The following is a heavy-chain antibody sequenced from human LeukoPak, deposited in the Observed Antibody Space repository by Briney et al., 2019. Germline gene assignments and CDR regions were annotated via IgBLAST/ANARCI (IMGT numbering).Heavy chain of an antibody. CDR1: GFTFSSYA. D-gene: IGHD3-10*01. V-gene: IGHV3-64*01. CDR3: ARDIFPYGSGGVFDY. Sequence: GGSLRLSCAASGFTFSSYAMHWARQAPGKGLEYVSAISSNGGSTYYANSVKGRFTISRDNSKNTLYLQMGSLRAEDMAVYYCARDIFPYGSGGVFDYWGQGTLVTVSS. J-gene: IGHJ4*02. CDR2: ISSNGGST.